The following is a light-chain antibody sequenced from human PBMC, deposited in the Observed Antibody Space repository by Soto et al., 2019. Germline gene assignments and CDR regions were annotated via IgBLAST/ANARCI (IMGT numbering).Light chain of an antibody. CDR1: SSDIGNYNY. V-gene: IGLV2-18*02. Sequence: QSALTQPPSVSGSPGQSVTISCTGTSSDIGNYNYVSWYQQAPGTAPKLMIFEVSNRPSGVPDRFSGSKSGNTASLTISGIQAEDEADYYGASNTGTRVFGGGTQLTVL. CDR3: ASNTGTRV. J-gene: IGLJ3*02. CDR2: EVS.